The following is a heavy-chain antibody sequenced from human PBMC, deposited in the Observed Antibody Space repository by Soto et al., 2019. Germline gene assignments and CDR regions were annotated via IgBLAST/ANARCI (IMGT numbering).Heavy chain of an antibody. V-gene: IGHV4-30-4*01. Sequence: SETLSLTCTVSGGSISSGDYYWSWIRQPPGKGLEWIGYIYYSGSTYYNPSLKSRVTISVDTSKNQFSLKLSSATAADTAVYYCARDHYGSGSYNYWGQGTLVTVSS. CDR2: IYYSGST. CDR1: GGSISSGDYY. D-gene: IGHD3-10*01. CDR3: ARDHYGSGSYNY. J-gene: IGHJ4*02.